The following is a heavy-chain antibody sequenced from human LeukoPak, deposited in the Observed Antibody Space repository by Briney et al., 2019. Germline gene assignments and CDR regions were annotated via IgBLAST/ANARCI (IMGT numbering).Heavy chain of an antibody. Sequence: GGSLRLSCAASGFTFSSYGMSWVRQAPGKGLEWVSAITATSSSTHDADSVQGRFTISRDNGKNSLYLQMNSLRAEDTAVYFCARGSSNVAARNNWFDPWGQGTLVTVSS. V-gene: IGHV3-21*01. CDR2: ITATSSST. CDR1: GFTFSSYG. J-gene: IGHJ5*02. CDR3: ARGSSNVAARNNWFDP. D-gene: IGHD6-6*01.